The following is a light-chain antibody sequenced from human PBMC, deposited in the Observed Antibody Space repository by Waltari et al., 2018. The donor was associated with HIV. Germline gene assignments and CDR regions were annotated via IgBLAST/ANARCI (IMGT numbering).Light chain of an antibody. V-gene: IGKV1-5*03. Sequence: DIQMTQSPSTLSTSVGDRITITCRASQSIDTWLAWYQQKPGKAPKLLVYKASSLESGVESRLSGSGYGTEFTLTISSLQPDDFATYYCQHYSTSSPCTFGQGTRGDI. CDR3: QHYSTSSPCT. CDR2: KAS. J-gene: IGKJ1*01. CDR1: QSIDTW.